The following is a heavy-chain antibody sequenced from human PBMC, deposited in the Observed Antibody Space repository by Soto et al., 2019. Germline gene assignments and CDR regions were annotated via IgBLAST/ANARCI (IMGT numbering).Heavy chain of an antibody. CDR3: ARTPKSSTYYFDY. Sequence: QVQLVESGGGVVQPGRSLRLSCAASGFTFSNYGMHRVRQAPGKGLEWVAVIWYDGSNKYYADSVKGRFTISRDSSKNTLYLQMNSLRAEDTAVYYCARTPKSSTYYFDYWGQGTLVTVSS. CDR2: IWYDGSNK. V-gene: IGHV3-33*01. J-gene: IGHJ4*02. CDR1: GFTFSNYG.